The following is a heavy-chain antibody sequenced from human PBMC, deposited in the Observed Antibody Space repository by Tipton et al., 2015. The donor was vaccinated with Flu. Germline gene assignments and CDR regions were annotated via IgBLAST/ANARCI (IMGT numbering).Heavy chain of an antibody. CDR3: AKGGISHFDY. Sequence: SLRLSCAASGFTFSNYWMHWVRQAPGKGLVWVSRINSDGISTNYADSVKGRFTMSRDNAKNTLYLQMNSLRAEDTAVYYCAKGGISHFDYWGQGTLVTVSS. D-gene: IGHD3-16*01. CDR1: GFTFSNYW. CDR2: INSDGIST. V-gene: IGHV3-74*01. J-gene: IGHJ4*02.